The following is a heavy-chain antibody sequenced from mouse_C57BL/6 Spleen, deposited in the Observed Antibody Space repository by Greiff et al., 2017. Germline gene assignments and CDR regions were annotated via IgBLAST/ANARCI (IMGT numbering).Heavy chain of an antibody. CDR1: GFTFSSYA. V-gene: IGHV5-4*01. J-gene: IGHJ4*01. CDR3: ARDDGYGNYAMDY. Sequence: EVQLQESGGGLVKPGGSLKLSCAASGFTFSSYAMSWVRQTPEKRLEWVATISDGGSYTYYPDNVKGRFTISRDNAKNNLYLQMSHLKSEDTAMYYCARDDGYGNYAMDYWGQGTSVTVSS. D-gene: IGHD2-3*01. CDR2: ISDGGSYT.